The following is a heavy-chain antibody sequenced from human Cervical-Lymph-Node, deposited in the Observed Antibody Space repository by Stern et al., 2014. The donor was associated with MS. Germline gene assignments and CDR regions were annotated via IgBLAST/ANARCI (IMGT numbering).Heavy chain of an antibody. CDR1: GVSFNSTGVG. V-gene: IGHV2-5*02. Sequence: ESGPTLVKPTQTLTLTCTFSGVSFNSTGVGVGWIRQPPGKALEWLAIIYWDDDKRYSPSLQSRLTITKDPSKDQVVLTMTNLDPVDTATYFCAHRHGWLRAFDIWGPGTTVTVSS. CDR2: IYWDDDK. D-gene: IGHD5-24*01. J-gene: IGHJ3*02. CDR3: AHRHGWLRAFDI.